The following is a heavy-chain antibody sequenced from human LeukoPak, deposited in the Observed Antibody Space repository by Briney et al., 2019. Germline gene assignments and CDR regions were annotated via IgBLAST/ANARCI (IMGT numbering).Heavy chain of an antibody. CDR3: ARGKNWFDP. Sequence: GGSLRLSCAASGFTFSSYEMNWVRQAPGKGLEWVSYISSSGSTIYYADSVKGRFTISRDNAKNSLYLQMNSLGAEDTAVYYCARGKNWFDPWGQGTLVTVSS. J-gene: IGHJ5*02. CDR2: ISSSGSTI. CDR1: GFTFSSYE. V-gene: IGHV3-48*03.